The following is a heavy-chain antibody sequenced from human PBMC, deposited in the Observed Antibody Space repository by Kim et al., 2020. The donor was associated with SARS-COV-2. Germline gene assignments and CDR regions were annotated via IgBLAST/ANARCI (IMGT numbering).Heavy chain of an antibody. Sequence: GGSLRLSCAASGFTFSSYSMNWVRQAPGKGLEWVSSISSSSSYIYYADSVKGRFTISRDNAKNSLYLQMNSLRAEDTAVYYCARGGYSGYDFDYWGQGTLVTVSS. CDR3: ARGGYSGYDFDY. D-gene: IGHD5-12*01. CDR1: GFTFSSYS. CDR2: ISSSSSYI. V-gene: IGHV3-21*01. J-gene: IGHJ4*02.